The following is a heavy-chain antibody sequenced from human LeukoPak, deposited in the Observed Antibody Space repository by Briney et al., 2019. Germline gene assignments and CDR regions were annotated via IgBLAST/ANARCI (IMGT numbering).Heavy chain of an antibody. J-gene: IGHJ3*02. CDR2: IRSKVYGGTT. Sequence: GGSLRLSCAASGFTFSRYGMHWVRQAPGKGLECIGFIRSKVYGGTTEYAASVKGRFTISRDDSKSIAYLQMNSLKTEDTAVYYCTRDPYYFDSSGYYHHAFDIWGQGTMVAVSS. D-gene: IGHD3-22*01. V-gene: IGHV3-49*04. CDR3: TRDPYYFDSSGYYHHAFDI. CDR1: GFTFSRYG.